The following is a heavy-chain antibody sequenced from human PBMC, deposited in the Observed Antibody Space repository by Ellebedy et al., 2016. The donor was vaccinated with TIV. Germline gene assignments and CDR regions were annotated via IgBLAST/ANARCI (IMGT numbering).Heavy chain of an antibody. V-gene: IGHV3-74*01. CDR1: GFTFSNHW. Sequence: GESLKISCAASGFTFSNHWMHWVRQAPGKGLVWVSRINTDGSSTSYADSVKGRFTISRDNAKNTLYLQMNSLRSEDTAVYFCARGGGCGGGDCWAFDYWGQGTLVTVSS. CDR2: INTDGSST. J-gene: IGHJ4*02. D-gene: IGHD2-21*02. CDR3: ARGGGCGGGDCWAFDY.